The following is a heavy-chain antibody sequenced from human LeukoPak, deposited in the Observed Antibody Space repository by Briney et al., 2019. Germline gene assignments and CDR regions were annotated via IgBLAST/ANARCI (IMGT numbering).Heavy chain of an antibody. CDR3: ARDSLVAGLDY. Sequence: PSETLSLTCTVSGGSISSSSYYWGWIRQPPGKGLEWIGSIYYSGSTYYNPSLKSRVTISVDTSKNQFSLKLSSVTAADTAVYYCARDSLVAGLDYWGQGTLVTVSS. CDR1: GGSISSSSYY. V-gene: IGHV4-39*07. J-gene: IGHJ4*02. D-gene: IGHD2-15*01. CDR2: IYYSGST.